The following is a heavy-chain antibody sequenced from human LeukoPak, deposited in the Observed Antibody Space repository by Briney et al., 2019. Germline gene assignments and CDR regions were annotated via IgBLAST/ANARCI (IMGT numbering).Heavy chain of an antibody. V-gene: IGHV3-21*01. D-gene: IGHD1-26*01. CDR3: ARGGSTGAFDI. Sequence: GGSLRLSCAASGFTFSSYSLNWVRQAPGKGLEWVSSISSSSSYIYYADSVKGRFTISRDNAKNSLYLQMNSLRAEDTAVYYCARGGSTGAFDIWGQGTMVTVSS. CDR2: ISSSSSYI. J-gene: IGHJ3*02. CDR1: GFTFSSYS.